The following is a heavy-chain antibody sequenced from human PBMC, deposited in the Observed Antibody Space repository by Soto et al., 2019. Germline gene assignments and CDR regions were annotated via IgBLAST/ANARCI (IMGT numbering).Heavy chain of an antibody. CDR2: SSGSGGSK. V-gene: IGHV3-23*01. D-gene: IGHD3-9*01. Sequence: GSLRLSCAASGFTFSSYAMSWVHQAPGKGLEWVSASSGSGGSKYYADSVKGRCTISRDNSKHTLYLQMNSLRAQDTAVYFCAKDPWSKLGDLLTGPRVYWGPGTLVTVS. CDR1: GFTFSSYA. CDR3: AKDPWSKLGDLLTGPRVY. J-gene: IGHJ4*02.